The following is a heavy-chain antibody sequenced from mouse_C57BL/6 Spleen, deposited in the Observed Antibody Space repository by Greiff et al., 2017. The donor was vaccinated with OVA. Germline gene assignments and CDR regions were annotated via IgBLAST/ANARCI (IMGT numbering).Heavy chain of an antibody. D-gene: IGHD1-1*01. CDR1: GYTFTSYW. J-gene: IGHJ2*01. CDR3: ARPGSRYVHFDY. CDR2: IDPNSGGT. V-gene: IGHV1-72*01. Sequence: QVQLQQPGAELVKPGASVKLSCKASGYTFTSYWMHWVKQRPGRGLEWLGRIDPNSGGTKYNEKFKSKATLTVDKTSSTAYMQLSSLTSEAAAVDCCARPGSRYVHFDYWGQGTTLTVSS.